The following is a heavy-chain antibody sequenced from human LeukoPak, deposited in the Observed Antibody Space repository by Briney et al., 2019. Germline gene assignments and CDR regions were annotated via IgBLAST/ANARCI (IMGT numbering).Heavy chain of an antibody. CDR2: INTAADT. CDR3: ARDLWDH. J-gene: IGHJ4*02. V-gene: IGHV3-13*04. CDR1: GFAFSNYD. Sequence: TGGSLRLSCAASGFAFSNYDMLWVRQATGKGLEWVSAINTAADTYYPDSVKGRFTVSRDNAKNSLYLQMNSLRAEDTAVYYCARDLWDHWGQGTLVTVSS.